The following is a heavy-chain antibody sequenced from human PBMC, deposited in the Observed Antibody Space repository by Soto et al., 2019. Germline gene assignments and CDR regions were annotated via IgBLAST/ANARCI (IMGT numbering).Heavy chain of an antibody. J-gene: IGHJ3*02. CDR1: GFTFSSYW. Sequence: GGSLRLSCAASGFTFSSYWMHWVRQAPGKGLVWVSRINSDGSSTSYADSVKGRFTISRDNAKNTLYLQMNSLRAEDTAVYYCVGSSGYNAPDALDIWGQGTMVTVSS. CDR2: INSDGSST. V-gene: IGHV3-74*01. D-gene: IGHD3-22*01. CDR3: VGSSGYNAPDALDI.